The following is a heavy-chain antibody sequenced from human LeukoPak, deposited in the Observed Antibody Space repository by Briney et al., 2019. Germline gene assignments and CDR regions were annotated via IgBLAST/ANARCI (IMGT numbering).Heavy chain of an antibody. CDR2: INGDGSST. D-gene: IGHD5-18*01. CDR3: AKDHSYGVESFDY. Sequence: GGSLRLSCAASGFTFSSYWMHWVRQAPGKGLVWVSRINGDGSSTNYADSVKGRFTISRDNAKNSLYLQMNSLRAEDTALYYCAKDHSYGVESFDYWGQGTLVTVSS. V-gene: IGHV3-74*01. J-gene: IGHJ4*02. CDR1: GFTFSSYW.